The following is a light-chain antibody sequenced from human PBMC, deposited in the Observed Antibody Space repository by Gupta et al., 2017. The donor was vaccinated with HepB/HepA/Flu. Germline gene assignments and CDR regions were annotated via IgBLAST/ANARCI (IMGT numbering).Light chain of an antibody. Sequence: DIDLTQSPSSLSASLGDRVTITCQSSRDIRNFLNWYQHTPGIAPRLLLYGDSKVKEGVPSRFSGSGSGTQFSLTIDSLQPEEVAMYYCLQDNNLPYTFGQGT. V-gene: IGKV1-33*01. CDR3: LQDNNLPYT. CDR2: GDS. CDR1: RDIRNF. J-gene: IGKJ2*01.